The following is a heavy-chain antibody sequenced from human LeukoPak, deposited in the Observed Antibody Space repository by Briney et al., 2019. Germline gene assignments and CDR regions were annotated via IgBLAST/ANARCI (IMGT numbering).Heavy chain of an antibody. CDR3: ARGDLLPDY. Sequence: PGGSLRLSCAASGFTFSSYAMHWVRQAPGKGLEYVSAISSNGGSTYYANSVKGRFTVSRDNSKNTLYLQMGSLRAEDMAVYYCARGDLLPDYWGQGTLVTVSS. CDR2: ISSNGGST. CDR1: GFTFSSYA. J-gene: IGHJ4*02. D-gene: IGHD2-15*01. V-gene: IGHV3-64*01.